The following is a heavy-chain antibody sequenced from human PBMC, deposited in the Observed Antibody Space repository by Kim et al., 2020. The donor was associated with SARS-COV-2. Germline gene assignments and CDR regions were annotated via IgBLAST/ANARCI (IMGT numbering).Heavy chain of an antibody. Sequence: GGSLRLSCAASGFMSSSYGMHWVRQAPGKGLEWVAVIWNDGSNKNYADSVKGRFTISRDNSKNTLYLQMNSLRAEDTAVYYCTRGGGFMTIFGVVFGEGGGMDVWGQGTTVTVSS. V-gene: IGHV3-33*01. J-gene: IGHJ6*02. CDR3: TRGGGFMTIFGVVFGEGGGMDV. D-gene: IGHD3-3*01. CDR1: GFMSSSYG. CDR2: IWNDGSNK.